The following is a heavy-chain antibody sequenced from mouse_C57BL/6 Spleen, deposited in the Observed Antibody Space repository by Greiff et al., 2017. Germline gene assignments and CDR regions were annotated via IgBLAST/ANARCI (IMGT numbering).Heavy chain of an antibody. CDR2: INPGSGGT. Sequence: QVQLQQSGAELVRPGTSVKVSCKASGYAFTNYLIEWVKQRPGQGLEWIGVINPGSGGTNYNEKFKGKATLTADKSSSTAYMQRSSLTSEDSAVYFCARDLDYWGQGTTLTVSS. J-gene: IGHJ2*01. CDR3: ARDLDY. CDR1: GYAFTNYL. V-gene: IGHV1-54*01.